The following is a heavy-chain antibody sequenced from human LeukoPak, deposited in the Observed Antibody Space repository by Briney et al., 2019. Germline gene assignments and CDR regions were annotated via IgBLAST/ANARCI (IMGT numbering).Heavy chain of an antibody. Sequence: ASVKVSCKASGYTFTSYAMHWVRQAPGQRLEWMGWINAGNGNTKYSQEFQGRVTITRDTSASTAYMELSNLRSEDMAVYYCARGGGIDNWFDPWGQGTLVTVSS. CDR2: INAGNGNT. CDR3: ARGGGIDNWFDP. V-gene: IGHV1-3*03. CDR1: GYTFTSYA. D-gene: IGHD1-1*01. J-gene: IGHJ5*02.